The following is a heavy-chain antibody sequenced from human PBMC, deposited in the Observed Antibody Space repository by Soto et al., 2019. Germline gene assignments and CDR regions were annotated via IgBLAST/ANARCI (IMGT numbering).Heavy chain of an antibody. Sequence: GGSLRLSCAASGFTFSSYGMHWVRQAPGKGLEWVAVISYDGSNKYYADSVKGRFTISRDNSKNTLYLQMNSLRAEDTAVYYCAKDGGGSYLGAYYYYGMDVWGQGTTVTVYS. D-gene: IGHD1-26*01. J-gene: IGHJ6*02. CDR2: ISYDGSNK. CDR3: AKDGGGSYLGAYYYYGMDV. CDR1: GFTFSSYG. V-gene: IGHV3-30*18.